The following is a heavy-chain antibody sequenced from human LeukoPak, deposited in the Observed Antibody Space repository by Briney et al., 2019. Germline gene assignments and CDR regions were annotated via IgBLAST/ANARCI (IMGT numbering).Heavy chain of an antibody. D-gene: IGHD6-13*01. J-gene: IGHJ4*02. CDR3: ARDQREAAAGFDY. V-gene: IGHV3-48*04. CDR1: GFTFSSYS. CDR2: TSYTGETI. Sequence: PGGSLRLSCAASGFTFSSYSMNWVRQAPGKGLEWLSYTSYTGETIYYEDSVKGRFTFSRDNAKNSLYLQIDRLRAEDTAVYYCARDQREAAAGFDYWGQGTLVTVSS.